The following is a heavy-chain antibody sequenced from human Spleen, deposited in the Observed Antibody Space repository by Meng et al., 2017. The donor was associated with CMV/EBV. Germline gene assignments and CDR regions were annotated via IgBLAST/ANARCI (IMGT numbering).Heavy chain of an antibody. D-gene: IGHD3-3*01. CDR2: IRYDGSNK. Sequence: GGSLRLSCAASGFTFSSYAMSWVRQAPGKGLEWVAFIRYDGSNKYYADSVKGRFTISRDNSKNTLYLQMNSLRAEDTAVYYCARVGRPYYDFWSGYYAYFDYWGQGTLVTVSS. CDR1: GFTFSSYA. J-gene: IGHJ4*02. CDR3: ARVGRPYYDFWSGYYAYFDY. V-gene: IGHV3-30*02.